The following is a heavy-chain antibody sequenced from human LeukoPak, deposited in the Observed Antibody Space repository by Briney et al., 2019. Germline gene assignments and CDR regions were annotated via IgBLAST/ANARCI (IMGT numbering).Heavy chain of an antibody. CDR1: GFTFSSYW. V-gene: IGHV3-7*01. CDR2: IKQDGSEK. D-gene: IGHD3-9*01. J-gene: IGHJ4*02. CDR3: AKDQGPILRYFDWPLYYFDY. Sequence: GGSLRLSCAASGFTFSSYWMSWVRQAPGKGLEWVANIKQDGSEKYYVDSVKGRFNISRDNAKNSLYLQMNSLRAEDTAVYYCAKDQGPILRYFDWPLYYFDYWGQGTLVTVSS.